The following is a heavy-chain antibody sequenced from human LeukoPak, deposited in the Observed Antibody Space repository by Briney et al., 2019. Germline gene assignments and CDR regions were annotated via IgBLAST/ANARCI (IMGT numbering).Heavy chain of an antibody. V-gene: IGHV1-46*01. D-gene: IGHD6-13*01. CDR2: IKPSGGSA. J-gene: IGHJ4*02. Sequence: ASVKVSCKATGYTFTNYNMHWVRQAAGQGLEWMGIIKPSGGQGLEWMGIIKPSGGSATYSQKFQGRVTITMDTATSTVHMELSSLRSDDTAVYYCVRDSSSWSFDYWGQGTLVTVSS. CDR1: GYTFTNYN. CDR3: VRDSSSWSFDY.